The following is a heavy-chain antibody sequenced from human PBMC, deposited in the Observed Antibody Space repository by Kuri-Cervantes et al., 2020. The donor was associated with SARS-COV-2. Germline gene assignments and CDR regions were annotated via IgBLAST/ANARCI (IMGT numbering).Heavy chain of an antibody. CDR2: IWYDGSNK. CDR3: ARDTVRGVIRYYFDY. CDR1: GFTFSSYW. D-gene: IGHD3-16*02. J-gene: IGHJ4*02. V-gene: IGHV3-33*08. Sequence: GGSLRLSCAASGFTFSSYWMHWVRQAPGKGLEWVAVIWYDGSNKYYADSVKGRFTISRDNSKNTLYLQMNSLRAEDTAVYYCARDTVRGVIRYYFDYWGQGTLVTVSS.